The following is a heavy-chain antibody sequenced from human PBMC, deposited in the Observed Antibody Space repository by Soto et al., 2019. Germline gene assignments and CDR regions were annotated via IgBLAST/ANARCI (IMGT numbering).Heavy chain of an antibody. J-gene: IGHJ6*02. V-gene: IGHV1-69*01. D-gene: IGHD6-6*01. CDR1: GGTFSSYA. Sequence: QVQLVQSGAEVKKPGSSVKVSCKASGGTFSSYAISWVRQAPGQGLEWMGGIIPIFGTANYAQKFQGRVTITAYESTSTAYMELSSLRSEDTAVYYWARAVLAARGYYYYGMDVCFQGTTVTVSS. CDR3: ARAVLAARGYYYYGMDV. CDR2: IIPIFGTA.